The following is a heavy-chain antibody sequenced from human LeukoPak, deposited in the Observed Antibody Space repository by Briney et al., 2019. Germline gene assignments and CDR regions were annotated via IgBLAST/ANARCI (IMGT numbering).Heavy chain of an antibody. CDR3: AKGVTIFGVVTLDAFDI. D-gene: IGHD3-3*01. J-gene: IGHJ3*02. CDR1: GFTFSSYS. V-gene: IGHV3-21*04. Sequence: GGSLRLSCAASGFTFSSYSMNWVRQAPGKGLEWVSSISSSSYIYYADSVKGRFTISRDNAKNSLYLQMNSLRAEDTALYYCAKGVTIFGVVTLDAFDIWGQGTMVTVSS. CDR2: ISSSSYI.